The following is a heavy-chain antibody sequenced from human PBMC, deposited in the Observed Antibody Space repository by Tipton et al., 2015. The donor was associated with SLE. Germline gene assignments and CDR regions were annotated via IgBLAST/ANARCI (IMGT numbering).Heavy chain of an antibody. CDR1: CVSISRSSYY. J-gene: IGHJ3*01. D-gene: IGHD6-19*01. Sequence: TLSLTCTVSCVSISRSSYYWGWIRQPPGKGQEWIGSMFDSGRIYYNPSLKSRVSISEDTSKNQFSLKVTSLTAADTAMYFCAKPRSIAVAGPRGGFDVWGPGSMVTVSS. V-gene: IGHV4-39*07. CDR3: AKPRSIAVAGPRGGFDV. CDR2: MFDSGRI.